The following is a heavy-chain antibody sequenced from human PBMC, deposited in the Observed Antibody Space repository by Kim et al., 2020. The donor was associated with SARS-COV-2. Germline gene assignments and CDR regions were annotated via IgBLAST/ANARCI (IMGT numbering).Heavy chain of an antibody. J-gene: IGHJ4*02. CDR2: VYYSGST. V-gene: IGHV4-59*01. CDR3: ARDRHYYGSGAFDY. CDR1: GGSITNYY. D-gene: IGHD3-10*01. Sequence: SETLSLTCTVSGGSITNYYWSWIRQSPGKGLEWIGYVYYSGSTNYNSSLKSRATISLDMSKNQFSLKLRSVTAADTAVYYCARDRHYYGSGAFDYWGPG.